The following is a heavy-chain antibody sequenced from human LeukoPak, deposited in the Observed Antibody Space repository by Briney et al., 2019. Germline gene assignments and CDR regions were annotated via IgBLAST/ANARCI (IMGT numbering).Heavy chain of an antibody. CDR2: IYYSGST. D-gene: IGHD6-13*01. CDR3: ARSSSSGPFSGPYYFDY. J-gene: IGHJ4*02. CDR1: GGSISSYY. Sequence: SETLSLTCTVSGGSISSYYWSWIRQPPGKGLEWIGYIYYSGSTNYNPSLKSRVTISVDTSKNQFSLKLGSVTAADTAVYYCARSSSSGPFSGPYYFDYWGQGTLVTVSS. V-gene: IGHV4-59*01.